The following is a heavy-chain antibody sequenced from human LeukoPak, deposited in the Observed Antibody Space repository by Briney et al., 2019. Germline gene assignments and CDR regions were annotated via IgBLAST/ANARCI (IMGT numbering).Heavy chain of an antibody. Sequence: SETLSLTCAVYGGSFSGYSWTWIRQPPGKGLEWIGYIYYSGSTNYNPSLKSRVTISVDTSKNQFSLKLSSVTAADTAVYYCARSTTVVMFDYWGQGTLVTVSS. CDR2: IYYSGST. V-gene: IGHV4-59*01. CDR1: GGSFSGYS. J-gene: IGHJ4*02. CDR3: ARSTTVVMFDY. D-gene: IGHD4-23*01.